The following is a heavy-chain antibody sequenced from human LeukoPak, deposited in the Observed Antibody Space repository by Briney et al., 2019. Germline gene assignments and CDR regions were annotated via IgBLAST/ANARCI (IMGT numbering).Heavy chain of an antibody. Sequence: PSETLSLTCAVYGGSFSGYYWSWIRQPPGKGLEWIGEINHSGSTNYNPSLKSRVTISVDTSKNQFSLKLRSVTAADTAVYYCARPGYGLHHYFDYWGQGTLVTVSS. J-gene: IGHJ4*02. CDR1: GGSFSGYY. CDR2: INHSGST. D-gene: IGHD4-17*01. CDR3: ARPGYGLHHYFDY. V-gene: IGHV4-34*01.